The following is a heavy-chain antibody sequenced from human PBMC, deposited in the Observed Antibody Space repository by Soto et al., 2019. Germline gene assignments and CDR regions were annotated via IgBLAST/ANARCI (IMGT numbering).Heavy chain of an antibody. J-gene: IGHJ4*01. CDR3: ARRSHTNWPAY. D-gene: IGHD2-8*01. V-gene: IGHV4-39*01. CDR2: IYYDGRT. CDR1: GGSFSSSSHY. Sequence: SETLSLTCTVSGGSFSSSSHYWVWIRQPPGKGLEWVGSIYYDGRTYYNASLKSRVTISVDTSKNQFSLKVNSVTVADTAVYYCARRSHTNWPAYWGHGTQVTVSS.